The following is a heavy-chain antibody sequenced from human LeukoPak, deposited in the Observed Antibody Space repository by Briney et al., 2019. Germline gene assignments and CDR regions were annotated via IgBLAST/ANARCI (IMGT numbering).Heavy chain of an antibody. V-gene: IGHV3-21*01. CDR3: ARARGYGSIDY. CDR2: ISSSSSYI. CDR1: GFTFSSYS. D-gene: IGHD5-12*01. J-gene: IGHJ4*02. Sequence: GGSLRLSCAASGFTFSSYSMNWVSQAQEKGLEWVSSISSSSSYIYYADSVKGRFTISRDNAKNSLYLQMNSLRAEDTAVYYCARARGYGSIDYWGQGTLVTVSS.